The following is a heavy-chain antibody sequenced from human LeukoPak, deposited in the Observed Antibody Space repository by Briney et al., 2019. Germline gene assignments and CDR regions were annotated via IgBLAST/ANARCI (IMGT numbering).Heavy chain of an antibody. V-gene: IGHV4-39*07. Sequence: SETLSLTCTVSGDSISSSSYYWEWIRQPPGKGLEWIGSTFYSGSTYYNPSLKSRVTISVDTSKNQFSLKLSSVTAADTAVYYCARDRQYGSGSYLDNWFDPWGQGTLVTVSS. D-gene: IGHD3-10*01. CDR1: GDSISSSSYY. CDR3: ARDRQYGSGSYLDNWFDP. J-gene: IGHJ5*02. CDR2: TFYSGST.